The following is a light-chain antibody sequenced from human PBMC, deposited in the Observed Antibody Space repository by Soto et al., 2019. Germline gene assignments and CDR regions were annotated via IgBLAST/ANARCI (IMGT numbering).Light chain of an antibody. Sequence: IQLTQSPSSLSASVVDRVTITCRASQDINYYLAWYQQKPGTAPKLLIYAASTLQSGVPSRFSGSGSGTDFTLTISSLQPEDFATYYCQQRDNYPRTFGPGTKVAI. J-gene: IGKJ3*01. CDR3: QQRDNYPRT. V-gene: IGKV1-9*01. CDR1: QDINYY. CDR2: AAS.